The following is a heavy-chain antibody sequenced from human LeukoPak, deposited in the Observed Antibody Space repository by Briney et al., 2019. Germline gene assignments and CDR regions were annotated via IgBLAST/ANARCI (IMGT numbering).Heavy chain of an antibody. Sequence: GGSLRLSCAASGFIFSSYEMNWVRQAPGKGLEWVSSIISSSSFIYYADSVKGRFTISRDNAKNSLYLQMNSLRAEDTAVYYCARDFGGYCSSSSCYLGFLDYWGQGTLVTVSS. V-gene: IGHV3-21*03. D-gene: IGHD2-2*01. CDR1: GFIFSSYE. CDR3: ARDFGGYCSSSSCYLGFLDY. CDR2: IISSSSFI. J-gene: IGHJ4*02.